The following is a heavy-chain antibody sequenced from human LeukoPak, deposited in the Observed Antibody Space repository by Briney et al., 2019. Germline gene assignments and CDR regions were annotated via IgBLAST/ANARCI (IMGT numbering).Heavy chain of an antibody. V-gene: IGHV3-23*01. CDR3: AKERGYSYGGNWFDP. CDR2: ISGSGAST. D-gene: IGHD5-18*01. J-gene: IGHJ5*02. CDR1: RFTFSSYA. Sequence: GGSLRLSCAASRFTFSSYAMSWVRQAPGKGLEWVSAISGSGASTYYADSVKGRFTISRDNSKNTLYLQMNSLRAEDTAVYYCAKERGYSYGGNWFDPWGQGTLVTVYS.